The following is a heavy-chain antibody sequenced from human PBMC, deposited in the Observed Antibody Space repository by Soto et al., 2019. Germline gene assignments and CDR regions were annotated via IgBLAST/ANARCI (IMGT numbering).Heavy chain of an antibody. Sequence: EVQVLESGGGLVQPGGYLRLSCEGSGFTVSSHAMTWIRQAPGKVPEWVSTVTADGGTYYADSVKGRFAMSRDTSENTLYLQMNSLGAEDTAAYYCAPHVYCSGGSCQYDAFAIRGQGTMVTVSS. CDR2: VTADGGT. CDR1: GFTVSSHA. V-gene: IGHV3-23*01. D-gene: IGHD2-15*01. CDR3: APHVYCSGGSCQYDAFAI. J-gene: IGHJ3*02.